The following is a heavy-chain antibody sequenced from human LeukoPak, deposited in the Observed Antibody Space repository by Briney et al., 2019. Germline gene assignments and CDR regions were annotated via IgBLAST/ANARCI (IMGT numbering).Heavy chain of an antibody. D-gene: IGHD6-19*01. J-gene: IGHJ5*02. CDR3: ARDLRQWLVNDWLDP. Sequence: GGSLRLSCAASGFTFSDYYMSWIRQAPGKGLEWVSYISSSGSTIYYADSVKGRFTISRDNAKNSLYLQMNSLRAEDTAVYYCARDLRQWLVNDWLDPWGQGTLVTVSS. V-gene: IGHV3-11*01. CDR1: GFTFSDYY. CDR2: ISSSGSTI.